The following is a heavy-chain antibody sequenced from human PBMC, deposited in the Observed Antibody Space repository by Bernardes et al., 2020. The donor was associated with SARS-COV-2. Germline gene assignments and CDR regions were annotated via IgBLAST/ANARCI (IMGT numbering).Heavy chain of an antibody. CDR3: AGGANDAFDV. CDR1: GFTFSTYN. J-gene: IGHJ3*01. CDR2: ISSVVSTI. V-gene: IGHV3-48*01. Sequence: GGSLRLSCVASGFTFSTYNVNWVRQAPGKGLEWLSCISSVVSTIYYADSVRGRFTISRDNAKKSVFLQMDSLRAEDTAVYYCAGGANDAFDVWGQGTVVSVSS.